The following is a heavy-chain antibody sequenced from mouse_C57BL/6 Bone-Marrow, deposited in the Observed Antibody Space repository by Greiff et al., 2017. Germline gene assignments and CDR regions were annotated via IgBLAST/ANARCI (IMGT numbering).Heavy chain of an antibody. CDR2: IDPSDSYT. J-gene: IGHJ2*01. V-gene: IGHV1-59*01. CDR3: AANWEEDYFDY. Sequence: VQLQQPGAELVRPGTSVKLSCKASGYTFTSYWMHWVKQRPGQGLEWIGVIDPSDSYTNYNQKFKGKATLTVDTSSSTAYMQLSSLTSEDSAVYYCAANWEEDYFDYGGQGTTLTVSS. D-gene: IGHD4-1*01. CDR1: GYTFTSYW.